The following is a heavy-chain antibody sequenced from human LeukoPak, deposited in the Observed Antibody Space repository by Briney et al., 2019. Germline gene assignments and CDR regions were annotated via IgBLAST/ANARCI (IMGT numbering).Heavy chain of an antibody. Sequence: GVSLRLSCEASGFTFSGYWMTWVRQFPGKGLEWVANIKQDGSDKYYVDSVKGRFTVSRDNTKKSLYLQLDSLRAEDTAVYYCARMSSWSFDSWGRGTLVTVSS. D-gene: IGHD2-2*01. J-gene: IGHJ4*02. CDR2: IKQDGSDK. CDR3: ARMSSWSFDS. V-gene: IGHV3-7*01. CDR1: GFTFSGYW.